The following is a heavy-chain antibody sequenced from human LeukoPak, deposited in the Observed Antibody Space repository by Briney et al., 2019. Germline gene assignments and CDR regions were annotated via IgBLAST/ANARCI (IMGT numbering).Heavy chain of an antibody. D-gene: IGHD6-6*01. V-gene: IGHV4-30-2*01. J-gene: IGHJ4*02. CDR2: IYHSGST. CDR1: GGSISSGNYY. Sequence: SETLSLTCTVSGGSISSGNYYWNWIRQPPGKGLEWIGYIYHSGSTYYNPSLKSRVTISVDRSKNQFSLKLNSVTAADTAVYYCHSSSSLVDYWGQGTLVTVSS. CDR3: HSSSSLVDY.